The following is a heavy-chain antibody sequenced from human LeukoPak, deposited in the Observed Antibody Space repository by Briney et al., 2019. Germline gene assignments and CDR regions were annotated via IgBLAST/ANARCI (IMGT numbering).Heavy chain of an antibody. J-gene: IGHJ5*02. CDR3: ARPSYCVADNCGYWLDP. D-gene: IGHD2-21*01. Sequence: ASVKVSCKTSGYTFTKYLIHWVRQAPGQGLEWMGTINPQGDITNYAQRFQGRITLTEDTSTSTVYLELSSLTSEDTAVYYCARPSYCVADNCGYWLDPWGPGTLVTVSS. CDR1: GYTFTKYL. V-gene: IGHV1-46*01. CDR2: INPQGDIT.